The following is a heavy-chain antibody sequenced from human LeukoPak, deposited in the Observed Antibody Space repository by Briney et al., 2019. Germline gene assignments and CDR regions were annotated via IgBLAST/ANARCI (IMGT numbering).Heavy chain of an antibody. Sequence: GGALRLSCAASGFTFSSYSMNWVRQAPGKGLEWVSSISSSSSYIYYADSVKGRFTISRDNAKNSLYLQMNSLRAEDTAVYYCAGRVYYYDSSGYPIDYWGQGTLVTVSS. J-gene: IGHJ4*02. CDR1: GFTFSSYS. V-gene: IGHV3-21*01. CDR2: ISSSSSYI. D-gene: IGHD3-22*01. CDR3: AGRVYYYDSSGYPIDY.